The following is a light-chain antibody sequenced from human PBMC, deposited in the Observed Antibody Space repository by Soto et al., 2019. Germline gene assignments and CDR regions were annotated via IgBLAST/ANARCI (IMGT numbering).Light chain of an antibody. J-gene: IGKJ4*01. Sequence: EIVMTQSPATLSVSPGERATLSCRASQSVSSNLAWYQQKHGQAPRLLIYGVSTRATGIPARFSGSGSGTEFILTISSLQSEDFAVYYCQQYNNWPLTFGGGAKVEIK. V-gene: IGKV3-15*01. CDR2: GVS. CDR3: QQYNNWPLT. CDR1: QSVSSN.